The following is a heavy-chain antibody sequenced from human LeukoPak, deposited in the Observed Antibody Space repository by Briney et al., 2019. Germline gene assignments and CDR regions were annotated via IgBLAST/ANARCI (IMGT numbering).Heavy chain of an antibody. J-gene: IGHJ4*02. Sequence: KPSETLSLTCAVYGGSFSGYYWSWIRQPPGKGLERIGEINHSGSTNYNPSLKSRVTISVDTSKNQFSLKLSSVTAADTAVYYCARLRGNRWLQLGGYFDYWGQGTLVTVSS. CDR3: ARLRGNRWLQLGGYFDY. V-gene: IGHV4-34*01. CDR2: INHSGST. D-gene: IGHD5-24*01. CDR1: GGSFSGYY.